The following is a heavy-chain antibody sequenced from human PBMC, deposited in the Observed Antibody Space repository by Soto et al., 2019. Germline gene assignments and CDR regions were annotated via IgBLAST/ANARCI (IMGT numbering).Heavy chain of an antibody. CDR3: AKDRAKADDYFDY. Sequence: GGSLRLSCAASGFTFSSYGMHWVRQAPGKGLEWVAVISYDGSNKYHADSVKGRFTISRDNSKNTLYLQMNSLRAEDKAVYYCAKDRAKADDYFDYWGQGTLVTVSS. D-gene: IGHD3-10*01. CDR2: ISYDGSNK. J-gene: IGHJ4*02. V-gene: IGHV3-30*18. CDR1: GFTFSSYG.